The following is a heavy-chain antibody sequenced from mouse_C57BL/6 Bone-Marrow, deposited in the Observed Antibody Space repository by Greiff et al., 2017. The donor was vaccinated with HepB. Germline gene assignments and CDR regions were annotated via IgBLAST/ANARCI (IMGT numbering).Heavy chain of an antibody. CDR1: GFTFSDYY. D-gene: IGHD2-12*01. J-gene: IGHJ1*03. CDR3: ARAFLRLWYFDV. V-gene: IGHV5-16*01. CDR2: INYDGSST. Sequence: EVQVVESEGGLVQPGSSMKLSCTASGFTFSDYYMAWVRQVPEKGLEWVANINYDGSSTYYLDSLKSRFIISRDNAKNILYLQMSSLKSEDTATYYCARAFLRLWYFDVWGTGTTVTVSS.